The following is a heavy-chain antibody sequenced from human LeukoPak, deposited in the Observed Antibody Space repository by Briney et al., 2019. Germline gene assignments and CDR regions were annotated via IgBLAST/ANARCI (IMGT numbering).Heavy chain of an antibody. V-gene: IGHV5-51*01. J-gene: IGHJ3*02. Sequence: GESLKISCKGSGYSFTSYWIGWVRQMPGKGLEWMGIIYPGDSDTRYSPSFRGQVTISADKSISTAYLQWSSLKASDTAMYYCARRVDGDKVPDAFDIWGQGTMVTVSS. CDR1: GYSFTSYW. CDR3: ARRVDGDKVPDAFDI. D-gene: IGHD5-24*01. CDR2: IYPGDSDT.